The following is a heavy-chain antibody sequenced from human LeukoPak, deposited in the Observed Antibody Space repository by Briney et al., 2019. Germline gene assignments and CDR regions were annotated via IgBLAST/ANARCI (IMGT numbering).Heavy chain of an antibody. CDR3: TTDLIDFWSGYYSAYYYYGMDV. V-gene: IGHV3-15*01. D-gene: IGHD3-3*01. CDR1: GFTFSNAW. J-gene: IGHJ6*02. CDR2: IKSKTDGGTT. Sequence: GGSLRLSCAASGFTFSNAWMSWVRQAPGNGLEWVGRIKSKTDGGTTDYAAPVKGRFTISRDDSKNTLYLQMNSLKTEDTAVYYCTTDLIDFWSGYYSAYYYYGMDVWGQGTTVTVSS.